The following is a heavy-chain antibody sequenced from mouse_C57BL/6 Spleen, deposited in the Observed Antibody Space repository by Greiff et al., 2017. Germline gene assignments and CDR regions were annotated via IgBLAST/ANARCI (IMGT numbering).Heavy chain of an antibody. CDR2: IYPNSGST. V-gene: IGHV1-64*01. Sequence: QVQLQQPGAELVKPGASVKLSCKASGYTFTSYWMHWVKQRPGQGLEWIGMIYPNSGSTNYNEKFKSKATLTVDKSSSTAYMQLSSLTSEDSAVYYCARTHDDYYDFDYWGQGTTLTVSS. CDR3: ARTHDDYYDFDY. D-gene: IGHD2-3*01. CDR1: GYTFTSYW. J-gene: IGHJ2*01.